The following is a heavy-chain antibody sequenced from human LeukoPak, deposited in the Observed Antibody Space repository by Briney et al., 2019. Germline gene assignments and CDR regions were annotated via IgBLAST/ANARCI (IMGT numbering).Heavy chain of an antibody. D-gene: IGHD3-10*01. J-gene: IGHJ4*02. CDR3: ARAYYYGSGSQRGYLYYFDY. CDR1: GFTFSSYA. CDR2: ISGSGGST. V-gene: IGHV3-23*01. Sequence: PGGSLRLSCAASGFTFSSYAMSWVRQAPGKGLEWVSAISGSGGSTYYADSVKGRFTICRDNSKNTLYLQMNSLRAEDTAVYYCARAYYYGSGSQRGYLYYFDYWGQGTLVTVSS.